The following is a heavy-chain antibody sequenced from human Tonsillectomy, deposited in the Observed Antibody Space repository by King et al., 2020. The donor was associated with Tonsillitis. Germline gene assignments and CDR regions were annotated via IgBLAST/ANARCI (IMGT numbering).Heavy chain of an antibody. CDR1: GYTFTDYY. CDR2: INPYSGDT. Sequence: QLVQSGAEVKKPGASVKVYCKASGYTFTDYYNHWVRQAPGQGLEWMGWINPYSGDTTYAQNFQGGVTMTRDTSISTAYLELSRLTSDDTAMYYCARGRYCSGGSCYSHFDYWGQGTVVTVSS. J-gene: IGHJ4*02. D-gene: IGHD2-15*01. CDR3: ARGRYCSGGSCYSHFDY. V-gene: IGHV1-2*02.